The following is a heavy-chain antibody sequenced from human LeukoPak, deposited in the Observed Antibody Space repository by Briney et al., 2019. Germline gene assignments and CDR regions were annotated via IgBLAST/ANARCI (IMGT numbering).Heavy chain of an antibody. CDR1: GFTFDDYG. CDR3: ARDDRAEGEYYFDF. Sequence: GGSLRLSCAASGFTFDDYGMSWVRQAPGKGLEWVSGINWNGGSTGYADSVKGRFTISRDNAKNSLYLQMNSLRAEDTALYYCARDDRAEGEYYFDFWGQGTLVTVYS. D-gene: IGHD3-16*01. CDR2: INWNGGST. V-gene: IGHV3-20*04. J-gene: IGHJ4*02.